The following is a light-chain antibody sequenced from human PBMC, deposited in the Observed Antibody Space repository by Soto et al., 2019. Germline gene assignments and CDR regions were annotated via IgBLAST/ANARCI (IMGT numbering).Light chain of an antibody. V-gene: IGKV3-15*01. J-gene: IGKJ1*01. CDR2: GAS. Sequence: EIVMTQSPGTLSVSPGEIATLSCRVSQSVGSNLAWYQQKAGQAPRLLIYGASTRATGIPVRFTGSGSGTEFTLTISSLQSEDFAVYYCQHYSNWPPWTFXRGTKVDIK. CDR1: QSVGSN. CDR3: QHYSNWPPWT.